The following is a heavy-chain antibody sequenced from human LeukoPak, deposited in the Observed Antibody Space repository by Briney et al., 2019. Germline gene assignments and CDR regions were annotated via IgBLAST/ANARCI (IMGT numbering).Heavy chain of an antibody. CDR1: GFTFSSYG. CDR3: AKGLRGRRFLPRGYCSGGSCYQGIDY. V-gene: IGHV3-30*18. D-gene: IGHD2-15*01. CDR2: ISYDGSHK. Sequence: PGRSLRLSCAASGFTFSSYGIHCVRQAPGKGLESLAVISYDGSHKYYADSVKGRFTISRDNSKNTLYLQMNSLRAEDTAVYYCAKGLRGRRFLPRGYCSGGSCYQGIDYWGQGTLVTVSS. J-gene: IGHJ4*02.